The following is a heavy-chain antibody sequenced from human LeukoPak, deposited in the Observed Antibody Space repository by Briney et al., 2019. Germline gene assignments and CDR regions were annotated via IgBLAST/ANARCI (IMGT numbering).Heavy chain of an antibody. CDR2: IYHSGSA. J-gene: IGHJ5*02. CDR1: GGSISSNNW. V-gene: IGHV4-4*02. D-gene: IGHD4-11*01. CDR3: ALRYSNYQGDWFDP. Sequence: PSGTLSLTCAVSGGSISSNNWWSWVRQPPGKGLEWIGEIYHSGSANYNPSLKSRVTISVDKSKNQFSLKLNSVTAADTAVYYCALRYSNYQGDWFDPWGQGTLVTVSS.